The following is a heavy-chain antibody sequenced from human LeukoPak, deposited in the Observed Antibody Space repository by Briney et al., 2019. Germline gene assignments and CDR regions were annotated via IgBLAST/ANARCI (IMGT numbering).Heavy chain of an antibody. J-gene: IGHJ3*02. V-gene: IGHV3-21*01. CDR3: AREGNDDAFDI. CDR1: GFTFSSYS. CDR2: ISSSSSYI. Sequence: GGSLRLSCAASGFTFSSYSMNWVRQAPGKGLEWVSSISSSSSYIYYADSVKGRFTISRDNAKNSLYLQMNGLRAEDTAVYYCAREGNDDAFDIWGQGTMVTVSS.